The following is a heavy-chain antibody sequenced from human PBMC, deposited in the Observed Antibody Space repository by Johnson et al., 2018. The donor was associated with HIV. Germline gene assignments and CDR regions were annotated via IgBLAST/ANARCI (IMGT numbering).Heavy chain of an antibody. V-gene: IGHV3-20*04. CDR2: INWNGDST. Sequence: MLLVESGGGLAQPGGSLRLSCAASGFTFDDYTMHWVRQAPGKGLEWVSGINWNGDSTGYAASVKGRFTISRDNAKSSLYLQMNSLRAEDTALYYCAREGQEPPVQKDAFDIWGQGTMVTVSS. D-gene: IGHD1-14*01. CDR3: AREGQEPPVQKDAFDI. CDR1: GFTFDDYT. J-gene: IGHJ3*02.